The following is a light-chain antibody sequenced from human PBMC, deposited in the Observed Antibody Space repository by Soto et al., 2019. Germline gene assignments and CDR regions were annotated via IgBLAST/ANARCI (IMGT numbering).Light chain of an antibody. J-gene: IGLJ2*01. V-gene: IGLV2-11*01. CDR2: DVS. CDR1: SSDVGGYNY. CDR3: CSYAGSHLV. Sequence: QSALTQPRSVSGSPGQSVTLSCTGTSSDVGGYNYVSWCQQHPRKVPKLIIYDVSKRPSGVPDRFSGSKSSNTASLTIAGLRAGDEADYSCCSYAGSHLVFGGGTQLTVL.